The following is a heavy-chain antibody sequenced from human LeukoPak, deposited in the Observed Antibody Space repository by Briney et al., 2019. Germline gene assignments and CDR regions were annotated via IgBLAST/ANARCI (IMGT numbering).Heavy chain of an antibody. Sequence: SGGSLRLSCAASGFTFSSYAMSWVRQAPGKGLEWVSAISSSGGSTYYADSVKGRLTISRDNSKNTLYLQMNSLRGEDTAEYYCAKGFWNLDYWGQGTLVTVSS. J-gene: IGHJ4*02. CDR2: ISSSGGST. D-gene: IGHD1-1*01. V-gene: IGHV3-23*01. CDR1: GFTFSSYA. CDR3: AKGFWNLDY.